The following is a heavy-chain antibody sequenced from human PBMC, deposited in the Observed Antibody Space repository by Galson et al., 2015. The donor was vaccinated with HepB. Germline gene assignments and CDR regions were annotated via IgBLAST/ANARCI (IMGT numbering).Heavy chain of an antibody. Sequence: LRLSCAASGFTVSSSYMSWARQPPGKGLEWIGSIYYSGSTYYNPPLKSRVTISVDTSKNQISLKLSSVTAADTAVYYCARHFYDSSGSPFDYWGQGTLVTVSS. CDR1: GFTVSSSY. V-gene: IGHV4-39*01. CDR2: IYYSGST. CDR3: ARHFYDSSGSPFDY. D-gene: IGHD3-22*01. J-gene: IGHJ4*02.